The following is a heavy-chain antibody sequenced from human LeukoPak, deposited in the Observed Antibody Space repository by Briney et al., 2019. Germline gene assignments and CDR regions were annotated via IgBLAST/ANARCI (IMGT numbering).Heavy chain of an antibody. D-gene: IGHD3-22*01. CDR3: ARHVTYYYDSSGWFYDY. J-gene: IGHJ4*02. CDR1: GGSISSFY. CDR2: IYYSGST. V-gene: IGHV4-59*08. Sequence: SETLSLTCTVSGGSISSFYWSWIRQPPGKGLEWIGYIYYSGSTNYNPSRKSRVTISVDTSKNQFSLKLSSVTAADTAVYYCARHVTYYYDSSGWFYDYWGQGTLVTVSS.